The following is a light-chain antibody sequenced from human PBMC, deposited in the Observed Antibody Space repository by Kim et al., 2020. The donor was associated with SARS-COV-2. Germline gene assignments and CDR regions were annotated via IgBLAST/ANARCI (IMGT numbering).Light chain of an antibody. J-gene: IGKJ2*01. CDR1: QSIRNY. CDR2: AAS. CDR3: QQSHSPPYT. V-gene: IGKV1-39*01. Sequence: SASVGYRVTITCRASQSIRNYLDWYQHKPGKPPKVLIYAASTLQSGVPSRFSGSGSGTDFTLTISSLQPEDFATYYCQQSHSPPYTFGQGTKLEI.